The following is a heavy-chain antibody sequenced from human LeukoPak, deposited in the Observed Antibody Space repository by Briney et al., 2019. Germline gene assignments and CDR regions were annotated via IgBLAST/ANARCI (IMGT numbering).Heavy chain of an antibody. CDR3: MRNEEEDGHIAKPFDS. V-gene: IGHV4-39*01. Sequence: PSETLSLTCSVSGDSIRNSNHYWGWVRQPPGKGLEWLGTIYYNRNTYYSPSLWGRITIYVDTSKNEFSLSLTSVTTADTAVYFCMRNEEEDGHIAKPFDSWGQGTLLTVSP. CDR1: GDSIRNSNHY. J-gene: IGHJ4*02. D-gene: IGHD5-24*01. CDR2: IYYNRNT.